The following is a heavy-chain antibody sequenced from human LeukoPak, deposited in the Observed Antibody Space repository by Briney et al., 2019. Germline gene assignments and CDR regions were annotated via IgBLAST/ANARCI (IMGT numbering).Heavy chain of an antibody. CDR1: GFTFTSYT. J-gene: IGHJ4*02. Sequence: GGSLRLSCAASGFTFTSYTMTWVRQAPGKGLEWVSYISGSGSTIYYADSVKGRFTISRDNAKNSLYLQMNSLRAEDTAVYYCARDYGGSSPFDYWGQGTLVTVSS. CDR3: ARDYGGSSPFDY. D-gene: IGHD4-23*01. V-gene: IGHV3-48*04. CDR2: ISGSGSTI.